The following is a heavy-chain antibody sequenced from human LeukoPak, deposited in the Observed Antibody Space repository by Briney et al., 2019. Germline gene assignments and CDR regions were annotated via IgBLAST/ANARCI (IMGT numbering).Heavy chain of an antibody. V-gene: IGHV5-51*01. D-gene: IGHD6-19*01. CDR3: ARPGYRSRYFDY. Sequence: GASLKISCKGSGYSFTSYWIGWVRQMPGKGLEWMGIINPGDSETKYSPSFQGQVTISADKSISTAYLQWSSLKASDTAMYYCARPGYRSRYFDYWGQGTLVTVSS. J-gene: IGHJ4*02. CDR1: GYSFTSYW. CDR2: INPGDSET.